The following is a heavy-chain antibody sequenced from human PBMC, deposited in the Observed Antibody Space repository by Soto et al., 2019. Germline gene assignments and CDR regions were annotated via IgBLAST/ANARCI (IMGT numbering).Heavy chain of an antibody. CDR1: GYAFTSYA. CDR3: AKEFPAAAFDY. Sequence: ASVKVSCKASGYAFTSYAIHWVRQAPGQRLEWMGWINAGNGNTKYSQNFQGRVTITRDTSASTAYMELSSLRSEDTAVYYCAKEFPAAAFDYWGQGALVTVSS. J-gene: IGHJ4*02. CDR2: INAGNGNT. V-gene: IGHV1-3*01. D-gene: IGHD6-13*01.